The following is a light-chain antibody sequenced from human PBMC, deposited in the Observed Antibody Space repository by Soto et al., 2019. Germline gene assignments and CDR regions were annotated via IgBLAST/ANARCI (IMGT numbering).Light chain of an antibody. J-gene: IGLJ1*01. CDR2: EVT. V-gene: IGLV2-14*01. Sequence: QSALTQPASVSGSPGQSITISRTGTSSDVGAYNSVSWYQQHPDKVPKLIIYEVTNRPSGVSNRFSGSKSGNTASLTISGLQAEDDADYYCSSYTSSSLYVFGTGTKVTVL. CDR3: SSYTSSSLYV. CDR1: SSDVGAYNS.